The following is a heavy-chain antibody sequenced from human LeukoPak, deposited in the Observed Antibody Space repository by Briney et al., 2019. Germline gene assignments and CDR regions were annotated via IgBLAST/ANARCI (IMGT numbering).Heavy chain of an antibody. CDR3: ANWGYYDFWSGYSEKNYGMDV. Sequence: GGSLRLSCAASGFTFSSYAMSWVRQAPGKGLEWVSAIRGSGGSTYYADSVKGRFTISRDNSKNTLYLQMNSLRAEDTAVYYCANWGYYDFWSGYSEKNYGMDVWGQGTTVTVSS. J-gene: IGHJ6*02. V-gene: IGHV3-23*01. D-gene: IGHD3-3*01. CDR1: GFTFSSYA. CDR2: IRGSGGST.